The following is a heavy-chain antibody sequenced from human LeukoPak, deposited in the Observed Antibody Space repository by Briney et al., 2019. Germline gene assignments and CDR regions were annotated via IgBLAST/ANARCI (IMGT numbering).Heavy chain of an antibody. CDR3: ARALNA. J-gene: IGHJ4*02. V-gene: IGHV3-7*03. CDR1: GFTFSNYW. D-gene: IGHD2-8*01. Sequence: QTGRSLRLSCAASGFTFSNYWMHWVRQAPGKGLEWVANIKQDGSEKYYVGSVKGRFSISRDNAKNSVYLQMNSLRAEDSAVYYCARALNAWGQGTLVTVSS. CDR2: IKQDGSEK.